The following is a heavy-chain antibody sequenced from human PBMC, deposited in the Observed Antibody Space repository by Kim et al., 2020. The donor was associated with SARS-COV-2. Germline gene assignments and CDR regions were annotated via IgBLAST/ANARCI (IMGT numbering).Heavy chain of an antibody. V-gene: IGHV3-73*01. J-gene: IGHJ6*02. Sequence: ASVKGRFTISRDDSKNTAYLQMNSLKTEDTAVYYCTRRLFSSSWSYGMDVWGQGTTVTVSS. D-gene: IGHD6-13*01. CDR3: TRRLFSSSWSYGMDV.